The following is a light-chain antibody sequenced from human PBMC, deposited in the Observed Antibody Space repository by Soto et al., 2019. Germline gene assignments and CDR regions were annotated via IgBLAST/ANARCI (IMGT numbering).Light chain of an antibody. J-gene: IGKJ4*01. CDR1: QSISSW. V-gene: IGKV1-5*01. CDR2: DAS. Sequence: DIQMTQSPSTLSASVGDRVTITCRASQSISSWLAWYQQKPGKAPKLLISDASSLESWVPSRFSGSVSGTEFTLTISCMQPDDFATDYCQQYNSPLTFGGGTKVEIK. CDR3: QQYNSPLT.